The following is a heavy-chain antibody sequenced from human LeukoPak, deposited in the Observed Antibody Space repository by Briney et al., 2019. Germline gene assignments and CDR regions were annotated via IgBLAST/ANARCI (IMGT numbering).Heavy chain of an antibody. CDR1: GFTFDDYA. J-gene: IGHJ4*02. V-gene: IGHV3-43*02. CDR2: ISGDGGST. CDR3: AKVLGYYDSSGYYQEGGFDY. D-gene: IGHD3-22*01. Sequence: GGSLRLSCAASGFTFDDYAMHWVRQAPGKGLEWVSLISGDGGSTYYAYSVKGRFTISRDNSKNSLYLQMNSLRTEDTALYYCAKVLGYYDSSGYYQEGGFDYWGQGTLVTVSS.